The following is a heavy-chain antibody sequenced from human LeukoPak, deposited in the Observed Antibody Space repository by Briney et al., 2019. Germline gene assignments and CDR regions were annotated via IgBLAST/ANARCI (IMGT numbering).Heavy chain of an antibody. CDR3: ARAGMIVVDVYFDY. J-gene: IGHJ4*02. V-gene: IGHV1-2*02. D-gene: IGHD3-22*01. Sequence: ASVKVSCKASGYTFTGYYMHWVRQAPGQGLEWMGWINPNSGGTNYAQKFQGRVTMTRDTPISTAYMELSRLRSDDTAVYYCARAGMIVVDVYFDYWGQGTLVTVSS. CDR2: INPNSGGT. CDR1: GYTFTGYY.